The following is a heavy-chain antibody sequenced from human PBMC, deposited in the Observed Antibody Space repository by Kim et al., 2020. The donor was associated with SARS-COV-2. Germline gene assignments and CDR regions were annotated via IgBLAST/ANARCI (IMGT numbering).Heavy chain of an antibody. Sequence: SVKVSCKASGGTFSSYAISWVRQAPGQGLEWMGRIIPILGIANYAQKFQGRVTITADKSTSTAYMELSSLRSEDTAVYYCARDKGGNSVRAVDYWGQGTLVTVSS. V-gene: IGHV1-69*04. J-gene: IGHJ4*02. CDR1: GGTFSSYA. D-gene: IGHD2-21*02. CDR3: ARDKGGNSVRAVDY. CDR2: IIPILGIA.